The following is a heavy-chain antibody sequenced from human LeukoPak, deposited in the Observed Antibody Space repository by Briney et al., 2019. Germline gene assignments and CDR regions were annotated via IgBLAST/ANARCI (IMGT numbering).Heavy chain of an antibody. D-gene: IGHD2-15*01. CDR3: APGSYFDY. V-gene: IGHV3-23*01. CDR2: IGDSGDTI. J-gene: IGHJ4*02. Sequence: GGSLRLSCAASGFTFSNYAMSWVRQAPGKGLEWVSVIGDSGDTIYYADSVKGRFTISRDNSKSTLYLQMNSLRAEDTAVYYCAPGSYFDYWGQGTLVTVSS. CDR1: GFTFSNYA.